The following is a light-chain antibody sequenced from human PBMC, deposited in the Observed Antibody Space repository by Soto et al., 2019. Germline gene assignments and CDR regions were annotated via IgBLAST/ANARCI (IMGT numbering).Light chain of an antibody. CDR1: QSVLYNSNNKNY. CDR2: WAS. V-gene: IGKV4-1*01. Sequence: DIVMTQSPDSLAVSLGERATVNCKSSQSVLYNSNNKNYLAWYQQKPGQPPKLLIYWASTRESGVPDRFSGSGSGTDFTLTISSLQAEDGAVYYCQQYYSTPRTFGQGTKLEIK. J-gene: IGKJ2*01. CDR3: QQYYSTPRT.